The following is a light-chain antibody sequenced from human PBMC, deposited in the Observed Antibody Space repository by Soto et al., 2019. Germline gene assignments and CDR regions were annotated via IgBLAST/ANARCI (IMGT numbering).Light chain of an antibody. V-gene: IGKV1-12*01. CDR1: QGISSW. CDR3: QQANSFPLP. CDR2: TAS. J-gene: IGKJ4*01. Sequence: DIPMTQSPSSVSASVGDRVTITCRASQGISSWLGWYQQKPGKAPNLLIHTASSLQSGVPSRFSGSGSGTDFTLTISSLQPEDFATYYCQQANSFPLPFGGGTKVEIK.